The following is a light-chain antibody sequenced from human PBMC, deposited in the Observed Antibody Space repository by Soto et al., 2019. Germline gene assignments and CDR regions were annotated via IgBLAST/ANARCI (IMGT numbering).Light chain of an antibody. CDR1: QSFSSRL. V-gene: IGKV3-20*01. Sequence: VLTQSPGTLSLSPGERATLSCRASQSFSSRLFWYHHKSGQAPSLLISGASRRATGIPDRFSGSGSGTDFTLTISRLEPEDFALYYCQHYYGTSPISFGQGTRLEIK. CDR3: QHYYGTSPIS. CDR2: GAS. J-gene: IGKJ5*01.